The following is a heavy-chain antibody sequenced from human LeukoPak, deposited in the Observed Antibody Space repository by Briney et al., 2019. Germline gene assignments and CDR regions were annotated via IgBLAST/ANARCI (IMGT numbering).Heavy chain of an antibody. D-gene: IGHD1-7*01. CDR1: GYTFSNYG. V-gene: IGHV1-18*01. J-gene: IGHJ4*02. CDR2: ISSYIGAA. CDR3: ARGRRITGTTPTYYFDY. Sequence: GASVKVSCKASGYTFSNYGISWVRQAPGQELEWMGWISSYIGAANYTQKLQGRVTMTTDTSTSTAYMELRSLRSDDTAVYYCARGRRITGTTPTYYFDYWGQGTLVTVSS.